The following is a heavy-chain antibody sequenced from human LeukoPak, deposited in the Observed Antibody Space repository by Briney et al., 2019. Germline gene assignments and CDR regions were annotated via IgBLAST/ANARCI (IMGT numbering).Heavy chain of an antibody. V-gene: IGHV1-18*01. CDR1: GYSFTSHG. J-gene: IGHJ4*02. D-gene: IGHD5-18*01. CDR3: ATKRGYSYGSPH. Sequence: RASVNVSCKASGYSFTSHGISWVRQAPGQGLEWMGWISAYNGNTNYAQKFQGRVTITADESTSTAYMELSSLRSEDTAVYYCATKRGYSYGSPHWGQGTLVTVSS. CDR2: ISAYNGNT.